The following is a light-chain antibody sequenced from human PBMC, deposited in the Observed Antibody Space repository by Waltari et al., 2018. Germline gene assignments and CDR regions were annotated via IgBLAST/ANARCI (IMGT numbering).Light chain of an antibody. J-gene: IGKJ4*01. CDR1: QDIGES. Sequence: IQMTQSPPSLSASVGHSITISCRASQDIGESLVWYQLRSGMAPKVLIYGAFRLKSGVPSRFSGSQSGRDYTLAINSLQPEDCAMYYCQQYSSTEITFGGGTKV. V-gene: IGKV1-NL1*01. CDR3: QQYSSTEIT. CDR2: GAF.